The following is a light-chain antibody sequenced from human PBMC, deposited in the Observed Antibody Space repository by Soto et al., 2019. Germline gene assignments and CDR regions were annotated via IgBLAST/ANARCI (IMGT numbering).Light chain of an antibody. V-gene: IGLV1-40*01. CDR3: HSYDSSLSGLV. Sequence: QSVLTQPPSVSGAPGQRVTISCTGSSSNIGAGYDVHWYQQLPGTAPKLLIYGNSNRPSGVPDRFSGSKSGTSASLAITGLQAEDEADYYCHSYDSSLSGLVFGTGTKLTV. CDR1: SSNIGAGYD. CDR2: GNS. J-gene: IGLJ1*01.